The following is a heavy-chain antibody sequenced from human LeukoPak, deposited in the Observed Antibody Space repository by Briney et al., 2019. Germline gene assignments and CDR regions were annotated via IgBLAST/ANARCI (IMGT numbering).Heavy chain of an antibody. D-gene: IGHD3-10*02. CDR3: ASVRNYYYYGMDV. V-gene: IGHV1-46*01. Sequence: GASVKVSCKASGYTFTSYYMHWVRQAPGQGLEWMGIINPSGGSTSYAQKFQGRVTMTRDTSTSTFYMELSSLRSEDTAVYYCASVRNYYYYGMDVWGQGTTVTVS. CDR1: GYTFTSYY. J-gene: IGHJ6*02. CDR2: INPSGGST.